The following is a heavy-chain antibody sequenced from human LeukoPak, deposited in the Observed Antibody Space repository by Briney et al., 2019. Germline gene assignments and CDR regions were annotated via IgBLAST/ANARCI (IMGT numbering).Heavy chain of an antibody. CDR1: GFPFYDYG. J-gene: IGHJ4*02. D-gene: IGHD6-6*01. CDR2: ITWSGGST. Sequence: GGSLRLSCAASGFPFYDYGISSVRPTPGKGLECVSDITWSGGSTSYADSVKGRVNISRDSASDSLYLQMNSLRVEDTAFYYCARAFRYSTSSRTFDFWGQGTLVTVSS. CDR3: ARAFRYSTSSRTFDF. V-gene: IGHV3-20*04.